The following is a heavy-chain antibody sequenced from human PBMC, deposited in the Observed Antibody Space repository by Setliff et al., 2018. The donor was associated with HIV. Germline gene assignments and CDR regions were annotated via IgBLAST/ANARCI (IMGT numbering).Heavy chain of an antibody. J-gene: IGHJ2*01. V-gene: IGHV4-39*07. CDR1: GDSVSSRSYY. CDR3: ARNFGDYFEIHFDL. D-gene: IGHD4-17*01. Sequence: PSETLSLTCTVSGDSVSSRSYYWSWIRQPPGKGLEWIGTIYYSGSTYYNPSLKSRVTISVDTSKNQFSLKLSSVTAADTAVYYCARNFGDYFEIHFDLWGRGTLVTVSS. CDR2: IYYSGST.